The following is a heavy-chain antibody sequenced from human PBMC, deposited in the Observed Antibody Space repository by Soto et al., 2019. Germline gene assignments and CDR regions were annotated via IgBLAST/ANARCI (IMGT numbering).Heavy chain of an antibody. J-gene: IGHJ6*03. CDR1: GGSISSYY. V-gene: IGHV4-59*01. Sequence: PSETLSLTCAVYGGSISSYYWSWIRQPPGKKLKWIGYIYYSGSTNYNPSLKRRVTISVDTSKNQFSLKLSSVTAADTAVYYFSRVHHREAARHPYYYYYMDVWGKGTTVTVSS. D-gene: IGHD6-6*01. CDR3: SRVHHREAARHPYYYYYMDV. CDR2: IYYSGST.